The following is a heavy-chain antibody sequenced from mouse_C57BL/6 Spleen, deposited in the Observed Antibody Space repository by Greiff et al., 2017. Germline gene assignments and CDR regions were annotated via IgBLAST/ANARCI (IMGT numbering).Heavy chain of an antibody. CDR2: IRSKSNNYAT. J-gene: IGHJ4*01. CDR3: VRHDDPYAMDY. CDR1: GFSFNTYA. V-gene: IGHV10-1*01. Sequence: EVKLVESGGGLVQPKGSLKLSCAASGFSFNTYAMNWVRQAPGKGLEWVARIRSKSNNYATYYADSVKDRFTISRDDSESMLYLQMNNLKTEDTVMYYCVRHDDPYAMDYWGQGTSVTVSS. D-gene: IGHD2-12*01.